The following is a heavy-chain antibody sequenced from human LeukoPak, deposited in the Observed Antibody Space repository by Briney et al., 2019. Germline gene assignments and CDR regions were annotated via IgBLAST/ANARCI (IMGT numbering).Heavy chain of an antibody. CDR2: ISSSGSTI. Sequence: QTGGSLRLSCAASGFTFSNYNMNWVRQAPGKGLEWVSYISSSGSTIFYADSMKGRFTISRDNAKNSLYLQMNSLRAEDTAVYYCARSGDPDYWGQGTLVTVSS. V-gene: IGHV3-48*01. D-gene: IGHD2-21*02. CDR1: GFTFSNYN. J-gene: IGHJ4*02. CDR3: ARSGDPDY.